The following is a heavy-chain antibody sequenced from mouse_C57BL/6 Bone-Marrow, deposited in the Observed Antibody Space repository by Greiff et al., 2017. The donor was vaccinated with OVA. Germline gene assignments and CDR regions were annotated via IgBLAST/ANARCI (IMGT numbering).Heavy chain of an antibody. V-gene: IGHV5-6*01. Sequence: EVHLVESGGDLVKPGGSLKLSCAASGFTFSSYGMSWVRQTPDKRLEWVATISSGGSYTYYPDSVKGRFTISRDNAKNTLYLQMSGLKSEDTAMYYCARHYYGSSYNWGQGTTLTVSS. D-gene: IGHD1-1*01. CDR3: ARHYYGSSYN. CDR1: GFTFSSYG. J-gene: IGHJ2*01. CDR2: ISSGGSYT.